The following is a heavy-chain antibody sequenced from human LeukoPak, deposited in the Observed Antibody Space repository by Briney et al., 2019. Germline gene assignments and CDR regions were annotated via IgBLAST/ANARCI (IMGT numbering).Heavy chain of an antibody. J-gene: IGHJ6*03. CDR1: SGSFSGYY. CDR2: INQSGST. D-gene: IGHD6-19*01. Sequence: SETLSLTCAVYSGSFSGYYWSWIRQPPGKGLEWIGEINQSGSTNYNPSLKSRVTISVDTSKNHFSLKLSSVTAADTAVYYCARWGRGAVAGKPYYYYMNVWGKGTTVTVSS. CDR3: ARWGRGAVAGKPYYYYMNV. V-gene: IGHV4-34*01.